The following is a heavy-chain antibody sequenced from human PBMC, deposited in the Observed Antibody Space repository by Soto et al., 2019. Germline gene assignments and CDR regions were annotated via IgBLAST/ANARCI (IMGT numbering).Heavy chain of an antibody. V-gene: IGHV3-74*01. CDR1: GFTFSSYW. CDR2: INSDGSST. D-gene: IGHD2-2*01. CDR3: ARDTAVVVPAAPYD. J-gene: IGHJ4*02. Sequence: GGSLRLSCAASGFTFSSYWMDWVRQGPGKGLVWVSRINSDGSSTSYADSVKGRFTISRDNAKNTLYLQMNSLRAEDTAVYYCARDTAVVVPAAPYDWGQGTLVTVSS.